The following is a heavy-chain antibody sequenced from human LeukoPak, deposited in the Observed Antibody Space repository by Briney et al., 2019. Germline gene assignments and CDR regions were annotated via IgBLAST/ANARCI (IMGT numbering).Heavy chain of an antibody. CDR1: GYSFTNYG. V-gene: IGHV1-18*01. CDR2: ISGYNSKP. D-gene: IGHD6-19*01. Sequence: ASVKVSCKTSGYSFTNYGITWVRQAPGQGLEWMGWISGYNSKPFYAQNFQGRVTMTTDTSTSTVYMEVRSLRSEDTAVYYCARDFGSGWYSFDYWGQGTLVTVSS. CDR3: ARDFGSGWYSFDY. J-gene: IGHJ4*02.